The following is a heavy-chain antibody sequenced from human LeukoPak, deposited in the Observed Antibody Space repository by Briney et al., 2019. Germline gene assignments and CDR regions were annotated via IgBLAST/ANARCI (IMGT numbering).Heavy chain of an antibody. CDR2: INPNSGGT. Sequence: ASVKVSCKASGYTFTGYYMHWVRQAPGQGLEWMGWINPNSGGTNYAQKFQGGVTMTRDTSISTAYMELSRLRSDDTAVYYCARMFGGNSGYWGQGTLVTVSS. V-gene: IGHV1-2*02. D-gene: IGHD3-10*02. J-gene: IGHJ4*02. CDR3: ARMFGGNSGY. CDR1: GYTFTGYY.